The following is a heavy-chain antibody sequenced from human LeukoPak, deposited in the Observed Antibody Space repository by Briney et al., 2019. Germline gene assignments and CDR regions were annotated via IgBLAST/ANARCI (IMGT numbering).Heavy chain of an antibody. CDR2: ITSGVGKT. CDR3: AKTFGWPFYFDH. Sequence: GRSLRLSCAASVFTFSSYGMSWVRQAPGKGLEWVSGITSGVGKTYYVDSVRGRFTISRDNSKNTLYLQVNSLRAEDTAVYYCAKTFGWPFYFDHWGLGTLVTVSS. V-gene: IGHV3-23*01. J-gene: IGHJ4*02. D-gene: IGHD2/OR15-2a*01. CDR1: VFTFSSYG.